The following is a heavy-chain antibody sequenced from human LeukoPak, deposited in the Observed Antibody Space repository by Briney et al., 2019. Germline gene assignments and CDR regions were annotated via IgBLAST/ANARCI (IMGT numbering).Heavy chain of an antibody. CDR2: IIPIFGTA. J-gene: IGHJ4*02. V-gene: IGHV1-69*06. CDR1: GGTFSSYV. D-gene: IGHD5-24*01. Sequence: GSSVKVSCKASGGTFSSYVISWVRQAPGQGLEWMGGIIPIFGTANYAQKFQGRVTITADKSTSTAYMELSSLRSDDTAVYYCARVALDGYNSLDYWGQGTLVTVSS. CDR3: ARVALDGYNSLDY.